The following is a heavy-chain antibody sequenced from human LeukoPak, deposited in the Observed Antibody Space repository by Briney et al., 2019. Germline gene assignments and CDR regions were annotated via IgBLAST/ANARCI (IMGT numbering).Heavy chain of an antibody. CDR1: GGSISSYY. Sequence: SETLSLTCTVSGGSISSYYWSWIRLPPGKGLEWIGYIYPTGSTNYNPSLKSRVTISFDTTKNQFSLKLGSVTAADPAVYFCASHMDTSSSNWFDLWGQGTRVTVSS. V-gene: IGHV4-4*09. CDR3: ASHMDTSSSNWFDL. CDR2: IYPTGST. D-gene: IGHD6-13*01. J-gene: IGHJ5*02.